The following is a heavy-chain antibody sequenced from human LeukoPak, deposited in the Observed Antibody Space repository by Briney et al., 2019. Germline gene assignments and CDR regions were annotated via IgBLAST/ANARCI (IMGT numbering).Heavy chain of an antibody. CDR1: GFTFSNCG. Sequence: GGSLRLSCTASGFTFSNCGMNWVRQAPGKGLEWVSGISASGGSTHYADSVKGRFTISRDNSKNTLYLQMNSLRAEDTAVYYCAKGFYDNSASGVFDIWGQGTMVTVSS. CDR2: ISASGGST. D-gene: IGHD3-22*01. J-gene: IGHJ3*02. CDR3: AKGFYDNSASGVFDI. V-gene: IGHV3-23*01.